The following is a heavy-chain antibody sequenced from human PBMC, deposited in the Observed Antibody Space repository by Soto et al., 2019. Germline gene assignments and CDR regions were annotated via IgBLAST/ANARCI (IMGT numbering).Heavy chain of an antibody. V-gene: IGHV3-23*01. D-gene: IGHD2-2*01. CDR1: GFTFSTYG. CDR3: ARARPHCSSTTCYDDYYGMDV. J-gene: IGHJ6*02. CDR2: ISGST. Sequence: LRLSCVASGFTFSTYGMSWFRQAPGKGLEWVSAISGSTYYADSVKGRFTISRDNSKNTLYLQMNSLRTEDTAVYYCARARPHCSSTTCYDDYYGMDVWGQGTTVTVSS.